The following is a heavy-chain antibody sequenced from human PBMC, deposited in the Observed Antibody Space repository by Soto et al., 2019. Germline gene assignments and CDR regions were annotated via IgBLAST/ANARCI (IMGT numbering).Heavy chain of an antibody. Sequence: ESGGGVVQPGRSLRLSCAASGFTFSSYGMHWVRQAPGKGLEWVAVIWYDGSNKYYADSVKGRFTISRDNSKNTLYLQMNSLRAEDTAVYYCARVRGLGNYYMDVWGKGTTVTVSS. CDR3: ARVRGLGNYYMDV. V-gene: IGHV3-33*01. J-gene: IGHJ6*03. CDR2: IWYDGSNK. CDR1: GFTFSSYG.